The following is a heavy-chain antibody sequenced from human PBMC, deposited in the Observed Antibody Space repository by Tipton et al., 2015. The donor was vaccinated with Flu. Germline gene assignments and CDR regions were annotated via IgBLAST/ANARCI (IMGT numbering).Heavy chain of an antibody. CDR2: INHSGST. V-gene: IGHV4-34*01. CDR1: GGSFSGYY. D-gene: IGHD3-10*01. CDR3: ARDGAWALRFDD. Sequence: LRLSCAVYGGSFSGYYWSWIRQPPGKGLEWIGEINHSGSTNYNPSLKSRITISVDTSKNQFSLKLSSVTAADTAVYYCARDGAWALRFDDWGQGTLVTVSS. J-gene: IGHJ4*02.